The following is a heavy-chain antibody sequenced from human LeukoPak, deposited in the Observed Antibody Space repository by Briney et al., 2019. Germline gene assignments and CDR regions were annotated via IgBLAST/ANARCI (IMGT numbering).Heavy chain of an antibody. CDR3: AKTMIVVVIPYYFDY. CDR1: GFTFSSYA. D-gene: IGHD3-22*01. CDR2: ISGSGGST. Sequence: GGSLRLSCAASGFTFSSYAMSWVRQAPGKGLEWVSAISGSGGSTYYADSVKGRFTISRDNSKNTLYLQMNSLRAEGTAVYYCAKTMIVVVIPYYFDYWGQGTLVTVSS. V-gene: IGHV3-23*01. J-gene: IGHJ4*02.